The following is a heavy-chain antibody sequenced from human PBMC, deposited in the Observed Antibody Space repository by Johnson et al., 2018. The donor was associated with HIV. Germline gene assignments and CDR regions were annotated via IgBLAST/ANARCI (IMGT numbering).Heavy chain of an antibody. Sequence: VQLVESGGGLIQPGGSLRLSCAASGFTVSSNYMSWVRQAPGKGLEWVSVIYSGGSTYYVDSVKGRFTISRDNSKNTLYLQMNSLRTEDMAVYYCAKGLKLGSGDDAFDIWGQGTMVTVSS. D-gene: IGHD7-27*01. CDR2: IYSGGST. CDR1: GFTVSSNY. J-gene: IGHJ3*02. CDR3: AKGLKLGSGDDAFDI. V-gene: IGHV3-66*03.